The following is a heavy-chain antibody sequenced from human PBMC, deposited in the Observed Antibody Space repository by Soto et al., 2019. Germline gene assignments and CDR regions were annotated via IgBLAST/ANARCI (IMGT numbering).Heavy chain of an antibody. V-gene: IGHV3-23*01. CDR2: ISGSGGNT. J-gene: IGHJ4*02. CDR3: AKDSYYDSSGYCDY. Sequence: PVGSLRLSCAASGFTFSSYAMSWVRQAPGKGLEWVSAISGSGGNTYYADSVKGRFTISRDNSKNTLYLQMNSLRAEDTAVYYCAKDSYYDSSGYCDYWGQGTLVTVSS. CDR1: GFTFSSYA. D-gene: IGHD3-22*01.